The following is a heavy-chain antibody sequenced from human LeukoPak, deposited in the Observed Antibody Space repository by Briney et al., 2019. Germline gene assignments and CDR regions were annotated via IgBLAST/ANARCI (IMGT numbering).Heavy chain of an antibody. V-gene: IGHV4-59*08. Sequence: PSETLSLTCTVSGGSISSYYWSWIRQPPGKGLEWIGYIYYSGSTNYNPSLKSRVTISVDTSKNQFSLKLSSVTAADTAVYYCASPDYYDSSGLSYWGQGTLVTVSS. CDR3: ASPDYYDSSGLSY. CDR2: IYYSGST. CDR1: GGSISSYY. J-gene: IGHJ4*02. D-gene: IGHD3-22*01.